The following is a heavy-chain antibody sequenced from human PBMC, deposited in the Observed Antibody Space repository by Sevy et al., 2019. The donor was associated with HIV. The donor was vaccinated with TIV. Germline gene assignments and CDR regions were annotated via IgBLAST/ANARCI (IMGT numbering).Heavy chain of an antibody. D-gene: IGHD2-15*01. CDR2: IGGSGRYT. V-gene: IGHV3-23*01. J-gene: IGHJ6*02. CDR3: AKGYCSGGTCPRDYYYYGIDV. Sequence: GGSLRFSCAPSGFTFSTYAMNWVRQAPGKGLEWVSSIGGSGRYTYYADSVEGRFTISRDNSKNMLYLQMNSLRVADTAVYYCAKGYCSGGTCPRDYYYYGIDVWGQGTTVTVSS. CDR1: GFTFSTYA.